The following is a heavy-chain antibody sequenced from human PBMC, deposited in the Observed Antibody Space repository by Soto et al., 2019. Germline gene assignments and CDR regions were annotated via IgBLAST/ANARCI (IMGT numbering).Heavy chain of an antibody. J-gene: IGHJ4*02. CDR2: IWYDGSNK. Sequence: QVQLVESGGGVVQPGRSLRLSCAASGFTFSSYGMHWVRQAPGKGLEWVAVIWYDGSNKYYADSVKGRFTISRDNSKNTLYLQMNSLRAEDTAVYYCARDFDWLLTSGYFDYWGQGTLVTVSS. V-gene: IGHV3-33*01. CDR3: ARDFDWLLTSGYFDY. CDR1: GFTFSSYG. D-gene: IGHD3-9*01.